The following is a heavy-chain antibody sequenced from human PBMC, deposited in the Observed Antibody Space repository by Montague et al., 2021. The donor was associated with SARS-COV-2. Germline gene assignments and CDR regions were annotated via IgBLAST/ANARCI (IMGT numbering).Heavy chain of an antibody. D-gene: IGHD5-12*01. Sequence: SETLSLTCTVSGGSISSSTYYWGWIRQPPGKGLEWIGSMYYSGSTYYNPSLKSRVTISVDTSKKQFSLKLSSVTAADTAVYYCASPPRGYSGYGGLALVYWGQGTLVSVSS. V-gene: IGHV4-39*01. CDR2: MYYSGST. CDR3: ASPPRGYSGYGGLALVY. J-gene: IGHJ4*02. CDR1: GGSISSSTYY.